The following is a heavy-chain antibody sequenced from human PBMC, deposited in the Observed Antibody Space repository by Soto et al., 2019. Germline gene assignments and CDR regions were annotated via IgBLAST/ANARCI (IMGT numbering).Heavy chain of an antibody. CDR3: ARDETYCSGGSCYSGNWYFDL. CDR1: GGTFSSYA. CDR2: IIPIFGTA. J-gene: IGHJ2*01. D-gene: IGHD2-15*01. Sequence: QVQLVQSGAEVKKPGSSVKVSCKASGGTFSSYAISWVRQAPGQGLEWMGGIIPIFGTANYAQKFQGRVTITADESTSTAYMELSSLRSEDTAVYYCARDETYCSGGSCYSGNWYFDLWGRGTLVTVSS. V-gene: IGHV1-69*01.